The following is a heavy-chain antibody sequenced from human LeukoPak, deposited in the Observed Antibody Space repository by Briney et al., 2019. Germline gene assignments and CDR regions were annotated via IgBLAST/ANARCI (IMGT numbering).Heavy chain of an antibody. CDR2: ISSSRSYT. CDR1: GVTFTDYY. J-gene: IGHJ5*02. D-gene: IGHD2-15*01. CDR3: ARVSSGGGNWFDP. Sequence: GGSLRLSCAASGVTFTDYYMSWIRQAPGKGLEWVSYISSSRSYTNYADSVKGRFTISRDNAKNSLSLQMNSLRDEDAAVYYCARVSSGGGNWFDPWGQGTLVTVSS. V-gene: IGHV3-11*05.